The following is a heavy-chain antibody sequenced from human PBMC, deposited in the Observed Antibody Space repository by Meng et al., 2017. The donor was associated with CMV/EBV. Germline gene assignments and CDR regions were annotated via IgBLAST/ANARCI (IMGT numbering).Heavy chain of an antibody. J-gene: IGHJ6*02. CDR2: TYYRSKWYN. CDR3: ARAGIAAAGTMEYYYYGMDV. Sequence: LSLTCAISGDSVSSNSAAWNWIRQSPSRGLEWLGRTYYRSKWYNDYAVSVKSRITINPDTSKNQFSLQLNSVTPEDTAVYYCARAGIAAAGTMEYYYYGMDVWGQGTTVTVSS. D-gene: IGHD6-13*01. V-gene: IGHV6-1*01. CDR1: GDSVSSNSAA.